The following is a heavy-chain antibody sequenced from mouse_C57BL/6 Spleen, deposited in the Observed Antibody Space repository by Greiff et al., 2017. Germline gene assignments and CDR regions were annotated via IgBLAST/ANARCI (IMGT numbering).Heavy chain of an antibody. V-gene: IGHV1-9*01. Sequence: QVQLQQSGAELMKPGASVTLSCKATGYTFTGYWIEWVKQRPGHGLEWIGEILPGSGSTNYKEKFKGKATFTADTSSNTAYMHLSSLTTEDSAIYYCARPSVVPLGAMDYWGQGTSVTVSS. D-gene: IGHD1-1*01. CDR2: ILPGSGST. CDR3: ARPSVVPLGAMDY. CDR1: GYTFTGYW. J-gene: IGHJ4*01.